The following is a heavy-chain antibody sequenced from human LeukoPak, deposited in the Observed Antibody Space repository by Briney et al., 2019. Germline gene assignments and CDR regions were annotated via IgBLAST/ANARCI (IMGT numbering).Heavy chain of an antibody. CDR3: ARETQEVYTSSWGLYDSYYYMDA. D-gene: IGHD6-13*01. J-gene: IGHJ6*03. CDR2: ISSTGST. CDR1: SGSMNSGLYY. Sequence: SEPLSLTCTVSSGSMNSGLYYWTWIRQPAGKGLEWIGRISSTGSTTYNPSLKSRGTISLDTSKNYFSLKVTSVTAADTAVYYCARETQEVYTSSWGLYDSYYYMDAWGNGTTVTVSS. V-gene: IGHV4-61*02.